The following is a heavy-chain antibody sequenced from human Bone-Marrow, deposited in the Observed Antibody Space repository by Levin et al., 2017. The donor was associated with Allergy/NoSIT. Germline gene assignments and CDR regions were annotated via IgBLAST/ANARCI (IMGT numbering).Heavy chain of an antibody. Sequence: PGESLKISCRTSGYTFRMHGLNWVRQAPGQGREWVGWISPYYGKTEYAQKFQDRVTLTTDTSTNTAYMELKTLRSDDTAVYYCARDRTPMRSRGLDLFDFWGQGTLVTVSS. V-gene: IGHV1-18*01. D-gene: IGHD5-12*01. CDR3: ARDRTPMRSRGLDLFDF. CDR1: GYTFRMHG. J-gene: IGHJ4*02. CDR2: ISPYYGKT.